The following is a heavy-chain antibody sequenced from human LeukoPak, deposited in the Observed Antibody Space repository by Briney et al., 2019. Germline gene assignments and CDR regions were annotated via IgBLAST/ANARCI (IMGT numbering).Heavy chain of an antibody. J-gene: IGHJ6*03. V-gene: IGHV3-21*01. D-gene: IGHD4-17*01. CDR3: ARIRDFGASYHYFYMDV. CDR1: GFTFSSCS. Sequence: GGSLRLSCAASGFTFSSCSMNWVRQAPGKGLEWVSAISSDSSYIYYADSVRGRFTISRDNAKNSLCLQMNSLRAEDTAVYYCARIRDFGASYHYFYMDVWGKGTTVTVSS. CDR2: ISSDSSYI.